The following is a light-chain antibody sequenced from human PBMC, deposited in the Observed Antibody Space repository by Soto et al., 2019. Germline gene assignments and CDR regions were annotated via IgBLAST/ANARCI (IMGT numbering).Light chain of an antibody. CDR3: QQFSSYPLT. Sequence: IVMTQSPATQSVSPGERATLSCRASQSLGGSLAWYQQKPGQAPRLLIYDAYSRATGIPDRFSGGGSGTDFTLTISRLEPEDFAVYYCQQFSSYPLTFGGGPKL. CDR2: DAY. V-gene: IGKV3-20*01. CDR1: QSLGGS. J-gene: IGKJ4*02.